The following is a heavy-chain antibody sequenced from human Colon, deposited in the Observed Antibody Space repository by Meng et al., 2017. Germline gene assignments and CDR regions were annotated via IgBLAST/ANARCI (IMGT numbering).Heavy chain of an antibody. Sequence: QVQLQESGPGLVKPSQTLSLTCTVSGGLISSGTYYWGWIRQLPGKGLEWIAYIHYSGSTYYSPSLKSRVTISVDTSKNQLSLKLSSMTAADTAVYYCARYVFDSSSLYSNWFDPWGQGTLVTVSS. CDR1: GGLISSGTYY. J-gene: IGHJ5*02. CDR2: IHYSGST. CDR3: ARYVFDSSSLYSNWFDP. V-gene: IGHV4-31*03. D-gene: IGHD3-22*01.